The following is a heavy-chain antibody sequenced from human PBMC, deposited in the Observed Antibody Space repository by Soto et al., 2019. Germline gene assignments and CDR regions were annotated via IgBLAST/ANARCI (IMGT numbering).Heavy chain of an antibody. J-gene: IGHJ4*02. CDR2: VSAYNDET. CDR3: ARDSGGSYVMEDY. D-gene: IGHD1-26*01. Sequence: ASVKVSCKTSGYSFSSYGINWVRQAPGLGLEWMGWVSAYNDETNYAQNFQGRVTMTTDTSTSIAYMELRSLRSDDTAVYYCARDSGGSYVMEDYWGQGTMVTV. V-gene: IGHV1-18*01. CDR1: GYSFSSYG.